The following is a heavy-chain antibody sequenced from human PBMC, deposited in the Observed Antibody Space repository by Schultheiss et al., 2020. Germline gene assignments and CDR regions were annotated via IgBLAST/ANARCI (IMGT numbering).Heavy chain of an antibody. Sequence: SETLSLTCTVSGGSISGYYWSWIRQPPGKVLEWIGYIYYSGNTNYNPSLKSRVTISVDTSKNQFSLKLSSVTDADTAVYYCARRRDYSNSFDFWGQGTLVTVSS. CDR1: GGSISGYY. D-gene: IGHD4-11*01. CDR3: ARRRDYSNSFDF. V-gene: IGHV4-59*08. J-gene: IGHJ4*02. CDR2: IYYSGNT.